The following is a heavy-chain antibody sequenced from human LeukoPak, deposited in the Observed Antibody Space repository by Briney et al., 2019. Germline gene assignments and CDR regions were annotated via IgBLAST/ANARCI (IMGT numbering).Heavy chain of an antibody. V-gene: IGHV3-43*02. CDR1: GFTFDDYA. D-gene: IGHD3-10*01. J-gene: IGHJ5*02. CDR2: ISGDGGST. CDR3: AKDMGYGSGNRFDP. Sequence: GGSLRLSCAASGFTFDDYAMHWVRQAPGKGLEWVSLISGDGGSTYYADSVKGRFTISRDNSKNSLYLQMNSLRTEDTALYYCAKDMGYGSGNRFDPWGQGTLVTVSS.